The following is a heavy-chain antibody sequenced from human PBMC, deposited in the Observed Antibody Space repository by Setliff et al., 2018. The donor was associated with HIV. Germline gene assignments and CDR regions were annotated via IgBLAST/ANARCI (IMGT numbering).Heavy chain of an antibody. V-gene: IGHV4-59*01. D-gene: IGHD5-18*01. CDR2: IYYSGST. J-gene: IGHJ3*02. Sequence: SETLSLTCTVSGGSISSYYWSWIRQPPGKGLEWIGYIYYSGSTKYNPSLKSRVTISVDTSKNQFSLKLNSVTAADTAVYYCARDRKVDTAMVRGFDTFDIWGQGTMVTVSS. CDR3: ARDRKVDTAMVRGFDTFDI. CDR1: GGSISSYY.